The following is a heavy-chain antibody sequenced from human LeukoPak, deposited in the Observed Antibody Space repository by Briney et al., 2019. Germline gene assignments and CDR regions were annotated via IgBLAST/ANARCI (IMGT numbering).Heavy chain of an antibody. J-gene: IGHJ4*02. CDR2: LIPILGIA. CDR3: ARDRSPYYYDSSGLLDY. D-gene: IGHD3-22*01. V-gene: IGHV1-69*04. Sequence: SVKVSCKASGGTFNNYAISWVRQAPGQGLEWMGRLIPILGIANYAQKFQGRVTITADKSTSTAYMELSSLRSEDTAVYYCARDRSPYYYDSSGLLDYWGQGTLVTVSS. CDR1: GGTFNNYA.